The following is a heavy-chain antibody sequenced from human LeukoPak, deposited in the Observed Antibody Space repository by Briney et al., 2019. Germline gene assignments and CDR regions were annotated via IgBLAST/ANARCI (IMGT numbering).Heavy chain of an antibody. Sequence: GASVKVSCKASGYTFTGYYMHWVRQAPGQGLEWMGWINPNSGGTNYAQKFQGRVTMTRDTSISTAYMELSRLRSDDTAFYYCARGVTVTTIPYYYYYMDVWGKGTTVTVSS. CDR1: GYTFTGYY. CDR2: INPNSGGT. D-gene: IGHD4-17*01. V-gene: IGHV1-2*02. J-gene: IGHJ6*03. CDR3: ARGVTVTTIPYYYYYMDV.